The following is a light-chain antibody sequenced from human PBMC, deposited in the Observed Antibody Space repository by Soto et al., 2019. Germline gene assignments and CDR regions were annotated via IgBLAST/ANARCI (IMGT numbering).Light chain of an antibody. J-gene: IGLJ2*01. Sequence: QSVLTQPPSVSGAPGQGVTISCTGGSSNIGANYDVHWYQQLPGTAPKVLIYGNSNRPSGVPDRFSGSKSGTSASLAITGLQVEDDADYYCQSYDSSLRNVIFGGGTKLTVL. CDR1: SSNIGANYD. CDR3: QSYDSSLRNVI. V-gene: IGLV1-40*01. CDR2: GNS.